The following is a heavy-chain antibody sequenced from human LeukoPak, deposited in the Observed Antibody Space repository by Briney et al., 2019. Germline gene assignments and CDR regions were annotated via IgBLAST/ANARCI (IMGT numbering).Heavy chain of an antibody. CDR1: GFTFSSYS. D-gene: IGHD3-22*01. Sequence: GGSLRLSCAASGFTFSSYSMNWVRQAPGKGLEWVSSISSSSSYIYYADSVKGRFTISRDNAKNSLYLQMNSLSAEDTAVYYCARYLCWEMYYYDSSGFDYWGQGTLVTVSS. V-gene: IGHV3-21*01. CDR3: ARYLCWEMYYYDSSGFDY. CDR2: ISSSSSYI. J-gene: IGHJ4*02.